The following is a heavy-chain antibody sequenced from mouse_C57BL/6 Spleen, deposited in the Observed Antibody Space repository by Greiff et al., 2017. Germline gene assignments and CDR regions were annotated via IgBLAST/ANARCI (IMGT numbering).Heavy chain of an antibody. CDR3: ARLGDGYSHYFDY. CDR1: GYTFTDYY. V-gene: IGHV1-26*01. J-gene: IGHJ2*01. Sequence: EVKLQQSGPELVKPGASVKISCKASGYTFTDYYMNWVKQSHGKSLEWIGDINPNNGGTSYNQKFKGKATLTVDKSSSTAYMELRSLTSEDSAVYYCARLGDGYSHYFDYWGQGTTLTVSS. D-gene: IGHD2-3*01. CDR2: INPNNGGT.